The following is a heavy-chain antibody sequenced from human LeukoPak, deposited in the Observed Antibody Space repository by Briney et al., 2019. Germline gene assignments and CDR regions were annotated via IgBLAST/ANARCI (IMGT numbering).Heavy chain of an antibody. Sequence: TGGSLRLSCAASGFSFSDYAITWVRQAPGKGLEWVSAITGSGGTTFYVDSVKGRFTISRDNSKNTLFLQMNSLRAEDTAVYYCAKRWQGNSRALDYWGQGTLVTVS. D-gene: IGHD4-23*01. J-gene: IGHJ4*02. CDR1: GFSFSDYA. CDR3: AKRWQGNSRALDY. V-gene: IGHV3-23*01. CDR2: ITGSGGTT.